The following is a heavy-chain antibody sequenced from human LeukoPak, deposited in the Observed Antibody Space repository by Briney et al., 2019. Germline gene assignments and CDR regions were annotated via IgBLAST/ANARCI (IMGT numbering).Heavy chain of an antibody. CDR2: IYYSGST. D-gene: IGHD6-19*01. CDR1: GGSISSGDYY. J-gene: IGHJ6*02. Sequence: PSETLSLTCTVSGGSISSGDYYWSWIRQPPGKGLEWIGYIYYSGSTYYNPSLKSRVTISVDTSKNQFSLKLSSVTAADTAVYYCARARKYGSGWRAGLYYYGMDVWGQGTTVTVSS. CDR3: ARARKYGSGWRAGLYYYGMDV. V-gene: IGHV4-30-4*01.